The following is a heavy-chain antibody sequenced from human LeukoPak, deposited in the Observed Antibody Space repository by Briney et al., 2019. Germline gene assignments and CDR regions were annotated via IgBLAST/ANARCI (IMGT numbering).Heavy chain of an antibody. CDR3: ARARDILTGYYIDGMDV. V-gene: IGHV1-2*02. D-gene: IGHD3-9*01. CDR1: GYTFTGYY. J-gene: IGHJ6*02. CDR2: IDPNSGGT. Sequence: ASVKVSCKASGYTFTGYYMHWVRQAPGQGLEWMGWIDPNSGGTNYAQKFQGRVTMTRDTSTSTAYMELSRLRSDDTAVYCCARARDILTGYYIDGMDVWGQGTTVTVSS.